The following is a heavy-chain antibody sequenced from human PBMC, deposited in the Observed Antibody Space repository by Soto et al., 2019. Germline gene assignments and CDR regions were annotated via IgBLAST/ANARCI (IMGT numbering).Heavy chain of an antibody. V-gene: IGHV4-39*07. J-gene: IGHJ6*02. CDR2: IYYSGST. D-gene: IGHD6-13*01. CDR1: GGSISSSSYY. Sequence: SETLSLTCTVSGGSISSSSYYWGWIRQPPGKGLEWIGSIYYSGSTYYNPSLKSRVTISVDTSKNQFSLYLQMNSLRGEDTALYYCAKDMRGGSSSSRYYYGLDVWGQGTTVPVS. CDR3: AKDMRGGSSSSRYYYGLDV.